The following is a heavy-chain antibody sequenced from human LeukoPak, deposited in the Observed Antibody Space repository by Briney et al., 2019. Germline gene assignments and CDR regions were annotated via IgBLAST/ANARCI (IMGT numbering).Heavy chain of an antibody. CDR3: ARAKYSSGWYPFDY. V-gene: IGHV4-4*07. CDR2: IYTSGRT. J-gene: IGHJ4*02. Sequence: PETLSLNCPMPSGSTSSSYWTWIRQRAGEGLGCIGRIYTSGRTNYNPSLKSRVTISVDKSKNQFSLKLSSVTASNTAGYYCARAKYSSGWYPFDYSGQGDLGT. D-gene: IGHD6-19*01. CDR1: SGSTSSSY.